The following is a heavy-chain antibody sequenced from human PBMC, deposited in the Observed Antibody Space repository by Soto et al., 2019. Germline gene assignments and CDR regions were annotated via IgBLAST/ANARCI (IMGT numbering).Heavy chain of an antibody. CDR2: ISGSGGST. J-gene: IGHJ1*01. Sequence: EVQLLESGGGLVQPGGSLRLSCAASGFTFSSYAMSWVRQAPGKGLEWVSAISGSGGSTYYADSVKGRFTISRDNSKNTLYLQRNSLRAADTAVYYCANSGWYNPDGYFQHWGQGTLVTVSS. D-gene: IGHD6-19*01. V-gene: IGHV3-23*01. CDR3: ANSGWYNPDGYFQH. CDR1: GFTFSSYA.